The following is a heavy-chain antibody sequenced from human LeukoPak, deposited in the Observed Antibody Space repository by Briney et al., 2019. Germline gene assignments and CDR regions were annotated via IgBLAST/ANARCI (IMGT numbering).Heavy chain of an antibody. CDR2: IYTSGST. D-gene: IGHD6-6*01. CDR3: AREYSSSSGKALDY. V-gene: IGHV4-4*07. J-gene: IGHJ4*02. Sequence: SETLSLTCTVSSGSLGSYYWNWLRQPAGKGLEWIGHIYTSGSTNYNPSLKSRVTMSVDTTKNQFSLKLNSVTAADTAFYYCAREYSSSSGKALDYWGQGTLVTVSS. CDR1: SGSLGSYY.